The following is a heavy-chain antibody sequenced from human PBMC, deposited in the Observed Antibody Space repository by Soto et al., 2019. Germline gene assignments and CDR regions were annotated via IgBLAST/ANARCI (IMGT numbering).Heavy chain of an antibody. CDR3: ARFRRTYYYDSSVSDAFDI. D-gene: IGHD3-22*01. V-gene: IGHV3-74*01. CDR2: INSDGSST. CDR1: GFTVSSSY. Sequence: PGGSLRLSCAASGFTVSSSYMSLVRQAPGKVLGWVSRINSDGSSTSYADSVKGRFTISRDNAKNTLYLQMNSLRAEDTAVYYCARFRRTYYYDSSVSDAFDIWGQGTMVT. J-gene: IGHJ3*02.